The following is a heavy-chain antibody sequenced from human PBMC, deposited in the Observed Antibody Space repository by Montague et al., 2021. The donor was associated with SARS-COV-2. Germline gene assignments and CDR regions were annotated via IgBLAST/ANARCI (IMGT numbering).Heavy chain of an antibody. D-gene: IGHD6-13*01. CDR2: IYHSGST. J-gene: IGHJ6*02. CDR3: ARDRRSWFPPYYYGMDV. Sequence: SETLSLTCTVSGGPISSYYWSWIRQPPGKGLEWIGGIYHSGSTNYNPSLKSRVTISVDKSKNQFSLKLSSVTAADTAVYYCARDRRSWFPPYYYGMDVWGQGTTVTVSS. CDR1: GGPISSYY. V-gene: IGHV4-59*12.